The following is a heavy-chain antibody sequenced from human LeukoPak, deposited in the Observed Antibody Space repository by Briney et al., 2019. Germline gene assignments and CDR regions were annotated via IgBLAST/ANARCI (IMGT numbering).Heavy chain of an antibody. CDR3: ARGYSSSWLSAGREDAFDI. V-gene: IGHV1-8*01. Sequence: GASVKVSCKASGYTFTSYDINWVRQATGQGLEWMGWMSPNSGNTGYAQKFQGRVTMTRNTSISTAYMELSSLRSEDTAVYYCARGYSSSWLSAGREDAFDIWGQGTMVTVSS. J-gene: IGHJ3*02. D-gene: IGHD6-13*01. CDR2: MSPNSGNT. CDR1: GYTFTSYD.